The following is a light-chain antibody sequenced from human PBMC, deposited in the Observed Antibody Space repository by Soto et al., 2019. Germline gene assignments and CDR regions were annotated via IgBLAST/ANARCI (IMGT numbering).Light chain of an antibody. Sequence: QAVVTQEPSLTVSPGGRVTLTCGSSTAAVTSGHWPYWFQQKPGQVPRPLIYDTNNRHSWTPARFSGSLLGVTPALILSGARPEDEADYYCSLSYSGVRVFGGGTKLTVL. CDR2: DTN. CDR1: TAAVTSGHW. V-gene: IGLV7-46*01. CDR3: SLSYSGVRV. J-gene: IGLJ3*02.